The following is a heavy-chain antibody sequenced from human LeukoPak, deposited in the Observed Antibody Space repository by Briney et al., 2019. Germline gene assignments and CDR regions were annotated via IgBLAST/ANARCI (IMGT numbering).Heavy chain of an antibody. J-gene: IGHJ3*02. CDR2: IDYSGST. CDR1: GGTISRNY. V-gene: IGHV4-59*01. Sequence: SETLFLTCTVSGGTISRNYWSWIRQPPGKGLEWVAYIDYSGSTNYNPSLKSRLTISMDASKNQFSLKLSSVTAADTAVYYCARDRRRELLHAFDIWGQGTMVTVSS. CDR3: ARDRRRELLHAFDI. D-gene: IGHD1-26*01.